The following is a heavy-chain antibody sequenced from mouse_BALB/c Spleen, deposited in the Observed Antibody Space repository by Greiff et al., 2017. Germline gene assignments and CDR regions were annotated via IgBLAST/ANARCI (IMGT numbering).Heavy chain of an antibody. J-gene: IGHJ4*01. V-gene: IGHV1S135*01. Sequence: EVQLQQSGPELVKPGASVKVSCKASGYAFTSYNMYWVKQSHGKSLEWIGYIDPYNGGTSYNQKFKGKATLTVDKSSSTAYMHLNSLTSEDSAVYFCARRRMYGNYYYYAMDYWGQGTSVTVSS. CDR1: GYAFTSYN. D-gene: IGHD2-10*02. CDR3: ARRRMYGNYYYYAMDY. CDR2: IDPYNGGT.